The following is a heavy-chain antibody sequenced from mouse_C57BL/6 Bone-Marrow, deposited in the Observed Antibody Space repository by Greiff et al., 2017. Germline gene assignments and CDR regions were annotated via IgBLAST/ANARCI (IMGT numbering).Heavy chain of an antibody. CDR3: VRDTTVVAYWYFDV. CDR2: IRSKSSNYAT. D-gene: IGHD1-1*01. Sequence: EVHLVESGGGLVQPKGSLKLSCAASGFTFNTYAMHWVRQAPGKGLEWVARIRSKSSNYATYYADSVKDRFTISRDDSQSMLYLQMNNLKTEDTAMYYCVRDTTVVAYWYFDVWGTGTTVTVSS. CDR1: GFTFNTYA. J-gene: IGHJ1*03. V-gene: IGHV10-3*01.